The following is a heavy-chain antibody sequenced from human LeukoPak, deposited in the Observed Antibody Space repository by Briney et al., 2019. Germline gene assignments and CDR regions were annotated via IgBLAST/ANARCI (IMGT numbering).Heavy chain of an antibody. D-gene: IGHD4-23*01. Sequence: SETLSLTCTVSGGSISSYYWSWIRQPPGKGLEWIGYIYYSGSTNYNPSLKSRVTISVDTSKNQFSLKLSSVTAADTAVYYCARTATVVASTQTYFDLWGRGPLVTVSS. J-gene: IGHJ2*01. CDR3: ARTATVVASTQTYFDL. V-gene: IGHV4-59*01. CDR1: GGSISSYY. CDR2: IYYSGST.